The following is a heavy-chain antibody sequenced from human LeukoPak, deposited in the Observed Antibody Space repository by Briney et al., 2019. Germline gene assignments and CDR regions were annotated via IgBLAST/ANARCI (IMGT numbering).Heavy chain of an antibody. D-gene: IGHD2-15*01. V-gene: IGHV3-23*01. J-gene: IGHJ4*02. Sequence: GGSLRLSCAASGFSFISDAMSWVRQAPGKGLEWVSSITGSGYSTYYADSVKGRFTISRDNSKNTLYLQMNSLRAEDTAVYYCAKERFIFVVARTDYWGQGTLVTVSS. CDR3: AKERFIFVVARTDY. CDR2: ITGSGYST. CDR1: GFSFISDA.